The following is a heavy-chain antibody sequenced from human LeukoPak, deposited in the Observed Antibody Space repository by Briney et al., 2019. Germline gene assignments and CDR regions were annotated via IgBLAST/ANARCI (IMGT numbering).Heavy chain of an antibody. J-gene: IGHJ5*02. CDR2: IYYSGAT. Sequence: PSQTLSLTCTVSGGSISSGDYYWTWIRQPPGKGLEWIGYIYYSGATYYNPSLKSRFTISVDTSKNQFSLKLSSVTAADPAVYYCARSSGYYGSGSYVDPWGQGTLVTVSS. V-gene: IGHV4-30-4*01. CDR3: ARSSGYYGSGSYVDP. CDR1: GGSISSGDYY. D-gene: IGHD3-10*01.